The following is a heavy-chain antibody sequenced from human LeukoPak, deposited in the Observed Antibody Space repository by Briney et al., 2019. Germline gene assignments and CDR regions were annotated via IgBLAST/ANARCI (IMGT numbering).Heavy chain of an antibody. CDR1: GGSITSYY. CDR3: AREFSGTSIAARVFDS. D-gene: IGHD6-6*01. CDR2: IHTSGST. Sequence: SETLSLTCTVSGGSITSYYWTYIRQPAGKGLEWFGRIHTSGSTNYNPSLKSRVTMSVDTSKNQFSLNLSSVTAADTAMYYCAREFSGTSIAARVFDSWGQGTLVTVSS. J-gene: IGHJ4*02. V-gene: IGHV4-4*07.